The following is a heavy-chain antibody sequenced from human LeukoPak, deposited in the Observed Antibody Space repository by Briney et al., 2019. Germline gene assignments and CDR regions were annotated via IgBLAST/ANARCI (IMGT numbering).Heavy chain of an antibody. CDR3: TRESGAFSPFGF. V-gene: IGHV4-4*02. CDR1: GGSITTTNW. D-gene: IGHD1-26*01. Sequence: SETLSLTCAVSGGSITTTNWWSWLRQPPGKGLEWIGEVHLSGATNYNLSLESRVSMSIDKSKNHLSLEVTSVTAADTAIYYCTRESGAFSPFGFWGQGTLVTVSS. CDR2: VHLSGAT. J-gene: IGHJ4*02.